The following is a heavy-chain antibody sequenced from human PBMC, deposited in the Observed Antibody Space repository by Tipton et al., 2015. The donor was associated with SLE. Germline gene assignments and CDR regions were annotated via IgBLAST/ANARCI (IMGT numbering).Heavy chain of an antibody. V-gene: IGHV4-39*07. CDR1: GGSLSGDTYY. Sequence: TLSLTCTVSGGSLSGDTYYWGWIRQPPGKGLEWIGRIYYSGSSYYNPSLKSRVTISVDTSKNQFSLKLSSVTAADTAVYYCARDPNGGYGSFDYWGLGALVTVSS. CDR3: ARDPNGGYGSFDY. D-gene: IGHD7-27*01. J-gene: IGHJ4*02. CDR2: IYYSGSS.